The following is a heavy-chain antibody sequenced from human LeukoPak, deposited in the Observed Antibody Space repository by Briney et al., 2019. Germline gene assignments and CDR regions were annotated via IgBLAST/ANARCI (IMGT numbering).Heavy chain of an antibody. CDR1: GGSISSSSYY. CDR2: IYYSGGT. D-gene: IGHD6-13*01. CDR3: ARHSPLIDSSSWYYFDY. Sequence: PSETLSLTCTVSGGSISSSSYYWGWLRQPPGTGLEWLGSIYYSGGTYYNPSLKSRVTISVDTSKNQFSLKLSSVTAADTAVYYCARHSPLIDSSSWYYFDYWGQGTLVTVSS. V-gene: IGHV4-39*01. J-gene: IGHJ4*02.